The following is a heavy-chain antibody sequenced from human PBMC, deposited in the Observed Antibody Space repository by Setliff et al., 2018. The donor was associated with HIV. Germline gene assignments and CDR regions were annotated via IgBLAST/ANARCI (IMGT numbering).Heavy chain of an antibody. CDR3: AYSGRQLRGPYFDF. V-gene: IGHV2-5*01. CDR1: GLSLSTSGVG. CDR2: IYWNNNK. D-gene: IGHD1-1*01. J-gene: IGHJ4*02. Sequence: SGPMLVNPTQTLTLTCTFSGLSLSTSGVGVGWIRQSPGKALEWLAFIYWNNNKHYSTSLKSRLTVTKDTSKSRVVFTMTNMDPVDTATYYCAYSGRQLRGPYFDFWGQGTPVTVSS.